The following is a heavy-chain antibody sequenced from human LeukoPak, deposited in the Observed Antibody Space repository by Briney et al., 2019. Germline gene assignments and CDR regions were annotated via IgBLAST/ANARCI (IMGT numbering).Heavy chain of an antibody. D-gene: IGHD2-8*01. CDR1: GGSISSYY. CDR3: AGYCTNGVCGAD. CDR2: IYTSGST. V-gene: IGHV4-4*07. J-gene: IGHJ4*02. Sequence: PSETLSLTCTVSGGSISSYYWSWIRQPTGKGLEWIGRIYTSGSTNYNPSLKSRVTMSVDTSKNQFSLKLSSVTAADTAVYYCAGYCTNGVCGADWGQGTLVTVSS.